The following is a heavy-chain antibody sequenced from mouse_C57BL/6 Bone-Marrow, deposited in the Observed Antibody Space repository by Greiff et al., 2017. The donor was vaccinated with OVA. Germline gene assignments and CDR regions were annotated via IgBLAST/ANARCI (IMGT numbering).Heavy chain of an antibody. D-gene: IGHD2-5*01. Sequence: VQLQQSGAELVRPGASVTLSCKASGYTFTGYEMHWVKQTPVHGLEWIGAIDPETGGTTYNPKFKGKAILTADKSSSTAYMELRSLTSEDSAVYYCTRGYSNYYAMDYWGQGTAVTVSS. V-gene: IGHV1-15*01. CDR2: IDPETGGT. CDR3: TRGYSNYYAMDY. J-gene: IGHJ4*01. CDR1: GYTFTGYE.